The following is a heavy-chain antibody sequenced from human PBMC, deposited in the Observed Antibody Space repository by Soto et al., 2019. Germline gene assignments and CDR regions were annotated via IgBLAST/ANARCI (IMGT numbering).Heavy chain of an antibody. V-gene: IGHV4-59*01. J-gene: IGHJ4*02. CDR1: GGSISSYY. Sequence: QVQLQESGPGLVKPSETLSLTCTVSGGSISSYYWSWIRQPPGKGLEWIGYIYYSGSTNYNPSLKSRVTISVDTSKNQFSLKLSSVTAADTAVYYCARLDSYGYGGYWGQGTLVTVSS. D-gene: IGHD5-18*01. CDR3: ARLDSYGYGGY. CDR2: IYYSGST.